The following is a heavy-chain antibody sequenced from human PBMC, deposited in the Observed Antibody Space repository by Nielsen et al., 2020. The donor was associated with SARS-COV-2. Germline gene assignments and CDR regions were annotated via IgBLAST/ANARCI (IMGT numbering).Heavy chain of an antibody. J-gene: IGHJ6*03. D-gene: IGHD6-19*01. CDR3: ARCIAVAGNYYYYYMDV. CDR1: GFTFSSYS. CDR2: ISSSSSTI. Sequence: GESLKISCAASGFTFSSYSMNWVRQAPGKGLEWVSYISSSSSTIYYADSVKGRFTISRDNAKNSLYLQMNSLRDEDTAVYYCARCIAVAGNYYYYYMDVWGKGTTVTVSS. V-gene: IGHV3-48*02.